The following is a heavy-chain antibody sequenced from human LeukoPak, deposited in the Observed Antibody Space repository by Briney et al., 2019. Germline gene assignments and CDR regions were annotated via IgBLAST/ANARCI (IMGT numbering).Heavy chain of an antibody. CDR1: GYTFTSYG. V-gene: IGHV1-8*03. D-gene: IGHD3-22*01. Sequence: ASVKVSCKASGYTFTSYGFSWVRQAPGQGREWMGWMSPNSGNTAYAQKFQGRVTITRNTSISTAYMELSSLTSEDTAVYFCARDRQYYFDSSASFDSWGQGTLVTVSS. CDR2: MSPNSGNT. CDR3: ARDRQYYFDSSASFDS. J-gene: IGHJ4*02.